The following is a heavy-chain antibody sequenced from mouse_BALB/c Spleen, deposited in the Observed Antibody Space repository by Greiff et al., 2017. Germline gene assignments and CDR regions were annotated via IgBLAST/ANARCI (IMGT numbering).Heavy chain of an antibody. Sequence: EVQGVESGGGLVQPGGSRKLSCAASGFTFSSFGMHWVRQAPEKGLEWVAYISSGSSTIYYADTVKGRFTISRDNPKNTLFLQMTSLRSEDTAMYYCARGGYYGYFDYWGQGTTLTVSS. CDR3: ARGGYYGYFDY. D-gene: IGHD1-1*01. CDR2: ISSGSSTI. CDR1: GFTFSSFG. V-gene: IGHV5-17*02. J-gene: IGHJ2*01.